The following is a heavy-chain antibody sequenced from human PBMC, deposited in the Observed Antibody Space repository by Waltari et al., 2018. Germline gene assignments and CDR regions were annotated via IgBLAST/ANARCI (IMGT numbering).Heavy chain of an antibody. J-gene: IGHJ3*01. D-gene: IGHD5-12*01. CDR2: VSYSGTT. V-gene: IGHV4-39*01. CDR1: GVSITSNRHY. CDR3: ATYIGASVGTAAFDV. Sequence: QLQLQESGPRLVRPSETLSLICRVSGVSITSNRHYWAWIRQSPGQGLEWIGTVSYSGTTYISPSLKSRVSVSRDTSKNQVSLILGSVTAAAMAVYYCATYIGASVGTAAFDVWGQGKMVTVSS.